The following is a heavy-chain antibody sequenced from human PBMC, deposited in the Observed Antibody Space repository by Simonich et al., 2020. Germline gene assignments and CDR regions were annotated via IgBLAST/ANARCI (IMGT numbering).Heavy chain of an antibody. CDR2: NNQSGGT. J-gene: IGHJ3*02. CDR3: ARGKGWKNAFDI. Sequence: QVQLQQWGAGLLKPSETLSLTCAVYGGSFSGYYWSGIRQPPGKGLEWFGENNQSGGTNYNPSRKSRVTISVDTSKNQFSLKLSSVTAADTAVYYCARGKGWKNAFDIWGQGTMVTVSS. CDR1: GGSFSGYY. V-gene: IGHV4-34*01. D-gene: IGHD1-1*01.